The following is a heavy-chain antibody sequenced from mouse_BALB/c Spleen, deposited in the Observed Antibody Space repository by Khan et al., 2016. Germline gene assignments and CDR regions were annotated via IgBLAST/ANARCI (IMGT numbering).Heavy chain of an antibody. CDR3: ARYRYYYGSSWYVDV. CDR2: INTYSGES. V-gene: IGHV9-3-1*01. D-gene: IGHD1-1*01. CDR1: GYTFTNYG. J-gene: IGHJ1*01. Sequence: QIQLVQSGPELKRPGKTVKISCKASGYTFTNYGINWVKQAPGKGLKWMGRINTYSGESTYADDFKGRFAFSLETSANTAYFQINNLKNEDTATYFCARYRYYYGSSWYVDVWGAGTTVTVSS.